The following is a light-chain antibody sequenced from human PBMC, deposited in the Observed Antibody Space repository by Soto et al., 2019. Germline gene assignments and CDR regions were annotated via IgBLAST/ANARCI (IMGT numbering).Light chain of an antibody. Sequence: DTQMTQSPTSLHTSVGDRVTITCQASQDISKHVNWYQQKSGRAPELLIHDASELEPGVPPRFSGSGSGTDFTFTISSLQPEDIATYYCQQFDNVPYIFGQGTKLEIK. V-gene: IGKV1-33*01. J-gene: IGKJ2*01. CDR1: QDISKH. CDR2: DAS. CDR3: QQFDNVPYI.